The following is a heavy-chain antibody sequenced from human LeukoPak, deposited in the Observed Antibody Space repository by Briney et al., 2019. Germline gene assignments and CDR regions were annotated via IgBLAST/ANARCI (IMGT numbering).Heavy chain of an antibody. CDR2: INHSGST. CDR3: ARGTMVRGAPFYYYYYYGMDV. CDR1: GGSFSGYY. J-gene: IGHJ6*02. Sequence: PSETLSLTCAVYGGSFSGYYWSWIRQPPGKGLEWVAEINHSGSTNYNPSLKSRVTISVDTSKNQFSLKLSSVTAADTAVYYCARGTMVRGAPFYYYYYYGMDVWGQGTTVTVSS. D-gene: IGHD3-10*01. V-gene: IGHV4-34*01.